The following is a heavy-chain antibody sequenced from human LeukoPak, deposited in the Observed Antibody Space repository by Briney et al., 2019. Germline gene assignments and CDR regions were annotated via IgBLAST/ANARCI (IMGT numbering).Heavy chain of an antibody. CDR3: AWGRFSWYYFDY. D-gene: IGHD6-13*01. V-gene: IGHV4-39*07. Sequence: SETLSLTCTVSGDSISSRSYYWGWIRQPPGKGLEWIGNIFHSGDTQYNPSLQSRVTLSVDTSKNQFSLKLSSVTAADTAVYYCAWGRFSWYYFDYWGQGTLVTVSS. CDR2: IFHSGDT. J-gene: IGHJ4*02. CDR1: GDSISSRSYY.